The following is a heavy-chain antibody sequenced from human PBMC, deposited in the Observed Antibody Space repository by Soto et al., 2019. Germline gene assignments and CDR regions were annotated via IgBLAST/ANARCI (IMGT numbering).Heavy chain of an antibody. V-gene: IGHV4-59*08. CDR1: GGSISFCY. CDR2: VYFSGST. J-gene: IGHJ3*02. D-gene: IGHD2-8*01. Sequence: SETLSLTCTVSGGSISFCYWTWIRQPPGKGLEWIGYVYFSGSTNYNPSLKSRVSISVDTSKNQFSLKLSSVTAAETGVYYCERPSGATHAGVFDIWGKGTMVTVSS. CDR3: ERPSGATHAGVFDI.